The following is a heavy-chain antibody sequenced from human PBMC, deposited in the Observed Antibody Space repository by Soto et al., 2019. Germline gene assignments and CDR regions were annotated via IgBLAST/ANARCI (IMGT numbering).Heavy chain of an antibody. CDR3: AGAVYPEYYYDSSGYYFDY. CDR1: GGSISSYY. CDR2: IYYSGST. D-gene: IGHD3-22*01. V-gene: IGHV4-59*01. Sequence: SETLSLTCTVYGGSISSYYWSWIRQPPGTGLEWIGYIYYSGSTTYNPSLKSRVTISVDTSKNQFSLKLSSVTAADTAVYYCAGAVYPEYYYDSSGYYFDYWGQGTLVTVSS. J-gene: IGHJ4*02.